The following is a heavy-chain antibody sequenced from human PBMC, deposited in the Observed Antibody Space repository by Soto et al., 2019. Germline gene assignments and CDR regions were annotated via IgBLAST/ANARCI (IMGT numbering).Heavy chain of an antibody. CDR2: IWYDGRNK. CDR1: GFTFSSHG. V-gene: IGHV3-33*01. J-gene: IGHJ4*02. D-gene: IGHD1-7*01. CDR3: ARDEGCLLNSVDY. Sequence: ESVGGVVQPGRSLRLSCAASGFTFSSHGMHWVRQAPGKGREWVAVIWYDGRNKYYAASVKGRLTISRDNSKNTLYLQMNSLRAEDTAGYYCARDEGCLLNSVDYWGQGPLVNVSS.